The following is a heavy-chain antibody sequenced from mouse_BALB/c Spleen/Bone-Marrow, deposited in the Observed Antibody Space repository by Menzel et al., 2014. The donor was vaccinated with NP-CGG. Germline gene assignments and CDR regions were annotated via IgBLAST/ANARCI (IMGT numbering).Heavy chain of an antibody. D-gene: IGHD1-1*01. CDR2: INPSTGYT. V-gene: IGHV1-7*01. CDR3: ARIYYYGRDY. Sequence: VMLVESGAELAKPGASVKMSCKASGYTFTNYWMHWVKQRPGQGLEWIGYINPSTGYTEYNQKFKVKATLTADKSSSTAYMQLSILTSEDSAVYYCARIYYYGRDYWGQGTTLTVSS. J-gene: IGHJ2*01. CDR1: GYTFTNYW.